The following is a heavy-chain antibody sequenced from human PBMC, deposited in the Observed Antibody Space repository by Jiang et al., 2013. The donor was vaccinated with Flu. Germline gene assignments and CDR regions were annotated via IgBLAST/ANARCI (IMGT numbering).Heavy chain of an antibody. V-gene: IGHV3-53*04. Sequence: ESGGGLVQPGGSLRLSCAASGFTVSSNYMSWVRQAPGKGLEWVSVIYSGGSTYYADSVKGRFTISRHNSKNTLYLQMNSLRAEDTAVYYCARGFSSSWYEGGGLDPWGQGTLVTVSS. CDR3: ARGFSSSWYEGGGLDP. D-gene: IGHD6-13*01. CDR1: GFTVSSNY. J-gene: IGHJ5*02. CDR2: IYSGGST.